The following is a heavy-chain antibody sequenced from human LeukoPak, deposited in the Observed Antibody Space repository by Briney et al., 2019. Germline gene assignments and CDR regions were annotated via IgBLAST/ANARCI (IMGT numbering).Heavy chain of an antibody. CDR1: GYTFTGNH. J-gene: IGHJ2*01. D-gene: IGHD2-15*01. V-gene: IGHV1-2*02. Sequence: GASVKVSCKASGYTFTGNHVHWVRQAPGQGLEWMGWIDPNSGGTKYAQKFQDRVTMTSDTSISTAYMELSGLRSDDTAVYFCAKEADIVSFDLWGRAPWSLSPQ. CDR2: IDPNSGGT. CDR3: AKEADIVSFDL.